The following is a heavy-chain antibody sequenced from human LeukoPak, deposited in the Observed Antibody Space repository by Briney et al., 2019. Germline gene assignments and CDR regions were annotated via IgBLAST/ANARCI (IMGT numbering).Heavy chain of an antibody. J-gene: IGHJ5*02. Sequence: ASVKVSCKASGGTFSSYAISWVRQAPGQGLEWMGRIIPILGIANYAQKFQGRVTITADKSTSTAYMELSSLRSEDTAVYYCARDVRMTTVTTWFGPWAREPWSPSPQ. CDR1: GGTFSSYA. CDR3: ARDVRMTTVTTWFGP. D-gene: IGHD4-4*01. CDR2: IIPILGIA. V-gene: IGHV1-69*04.